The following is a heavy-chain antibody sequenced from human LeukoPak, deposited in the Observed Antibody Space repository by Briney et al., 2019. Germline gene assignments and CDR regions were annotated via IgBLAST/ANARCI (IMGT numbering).Heavy chain of an antibody. J-gene: IGHJ6*02. Sequence: PGGSLRLSCAASGYTFSDHYMDWVRQAPGKGLEWVGRTRNKAKGYTTEYAASVKGRFTVSRDDSENSLYLQMNSRKIEDTALDYCARGATATTNYAYGMDVWGQGTTVTVS. CDR3: ARGATATTNYAYGMDV. V-gene: IGHV3-72*01. D-gene: IGHD4-11*01. CDR1: GYTFSDHY. CDR2: TRNKAKGYTT.